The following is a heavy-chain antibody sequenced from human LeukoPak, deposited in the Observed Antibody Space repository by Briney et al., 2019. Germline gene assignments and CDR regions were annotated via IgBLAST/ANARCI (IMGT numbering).Heavy chain of an antibody. V-gene: IGHV3-30*04. CDR2: ISYDGTNK. D-gene: IGHD2-2*01. CDR3: ASSADRYQLLCYFDY. Sequence: PGGSLRLSCAASGFTFSNYAMHWVRQAPGKGLEWVAVISYDGTNKYYVDSMKGRFTISRDNSKNTLYLQMNSLRAEDTAVYYCASSADRYQLLCYFDYWGQGTLVTVSS. CDR1: GFTFSNYA. J-gene: IGHJ4*02.